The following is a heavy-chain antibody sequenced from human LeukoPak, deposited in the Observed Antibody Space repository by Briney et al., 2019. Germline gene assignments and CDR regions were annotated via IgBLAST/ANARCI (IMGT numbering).Heavy chain of an antibody. D-gene: IGHD6-19*01. Sequence: AGGSLRLSCAASGFTVSSNYMSWVRQAPGKGLEWVSYIGSSGSSLNYADSVKGRFTISRDNAKNSLYLQMNSLRAEDTAVYYCARVSSSGLDDWGQGILVTVSS. V-gene: IGHV3-11*04. J-gene: IGHJ4*02. CDR3: ARVSSSGLDD. CDR1: GFTVSSNY. CDR2: IGSSGSSL.